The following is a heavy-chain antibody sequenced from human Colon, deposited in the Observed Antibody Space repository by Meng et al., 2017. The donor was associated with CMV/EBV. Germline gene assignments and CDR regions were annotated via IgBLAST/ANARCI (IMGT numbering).Heavy chain of an antibody. Sequence: GESLKISCAASGFTFSSYSMNWVRQAPGKGLEWVSSISSSSSYIYYADSVKGRFTISRDNAKNSLYLQMNSLRAEDTAVYYCAREGDDSSGYYFDYWSQGTLVTVSS. CDR3: AREGDDSSGYYFDY. J-gene: IGHJ4*02. CDR2: ISSSSSYI. CDR1: GFTFSSYS. V-gene: IGHV3-21*01. D-gene: IGHD3-22*01.